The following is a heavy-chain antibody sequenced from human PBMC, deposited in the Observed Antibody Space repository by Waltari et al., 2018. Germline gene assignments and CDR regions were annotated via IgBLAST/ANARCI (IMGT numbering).Heavy chain of an antibody. CDR2: IIPIFGTA. CDR1: GGTFSRYA. Sequence: QVQLVQSGAEVKKPGSSVKVSCTPSGGTFSRYAIRWVRPAPGQGLEWMGRIIPIFGTANYAQKFQGRVTITADKSTSTAYMELSSLRSEDTAVYYCATDSQGYWGQGTLVTVSS. J-gene: IGHJ4*02. V-gene: IGHV1-69*08. CDR3: ATDSQGY.